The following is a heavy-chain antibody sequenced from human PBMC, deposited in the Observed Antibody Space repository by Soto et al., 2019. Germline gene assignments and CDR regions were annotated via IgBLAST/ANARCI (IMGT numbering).Heavy chain of an antibody. J-gene: IGHJ4*02. Sequence: SETLSLTCTVSGDSISDFYWSWIRQPPGRGLEWIGYIYYTGGTNYNPSLKSRVTMSVDTSKNQFSLKLSSVTAADTAVYYCTRTSPQYFYDGGGSYLAPFDFWGQGTLVTVSS. D-gene: IGHD3-22*01. CDR1: GDSISDFY. V-gene: IGHV4-59*01. CDR3: TRTSPQYFYDGGGSYLAPFDF. CDR2: IYYTGGT.